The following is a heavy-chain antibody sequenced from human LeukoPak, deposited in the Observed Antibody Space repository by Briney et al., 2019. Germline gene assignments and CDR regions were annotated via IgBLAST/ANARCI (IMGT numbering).Heavy chain of an antibody. J-gene: IGHJ4*02. CDR3: ARHGGDYGDYGVYY. V-gene: IGHV4-39*01. Sequence: SETLSLTCTVSGGSISSSSYYWGGIRQPPGKGLEWIGSIYYSGSTYYNPSLKSRVTISVDTSKNQFSLKLSPVTAADTAVYYCARHGGDYGDYGVYYWGQGTLVTVSS. D-gene: IGHD4-17*01. CDR2: IYYSGST. CDR1: GGSISSSSYY.